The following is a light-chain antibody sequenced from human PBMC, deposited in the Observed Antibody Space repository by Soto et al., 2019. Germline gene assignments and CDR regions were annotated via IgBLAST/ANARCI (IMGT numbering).Light chain of an antibody. CDR1: SSDVGAYNY. V-gene: IGLV2-8*01. J-gene: IGLJ1*01. CDR3: SSYAGSYTWI. CDR2: DVS. Sequence: QSALTQPPSASGSPGQSVTISCTGTSSDVGAYNYVSWYQQHPGKAPKLMIYDVSKRPSGVPYRFSGSKSGNAASLTVSGLQGEDEAEYFCSSYAGSYTWIFGSGTKVTVL.